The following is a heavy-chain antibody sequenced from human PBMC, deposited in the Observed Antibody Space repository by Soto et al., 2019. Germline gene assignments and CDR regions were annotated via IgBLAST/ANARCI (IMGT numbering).Heavy chain of an antibody. V-gene: IGHV1-2*02. CDR2: INPKSGDK. D-gene: IGHD5-12*01. CDR3: ARANSGDDDEFDY. CDR1: GYSFTGYF. J-gene: IGHJ4*02. Sequence: QVQLVQSGAEVKKPGASVKVSCRASGYSFTGYFIHWVRQAPGQGLEWMGWINPKSGDKNYAQRFQGRVSMTRDTSVTTAYMEVYSLRSDDTAVYYCARANSGDDDEFDYWGQGTLVTVSS.